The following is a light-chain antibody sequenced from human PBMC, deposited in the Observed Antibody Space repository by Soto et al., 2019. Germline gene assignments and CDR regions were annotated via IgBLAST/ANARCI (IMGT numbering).Light chain of an antibody. Sequence: QSVLTQPPSVSGAPVQRVTISCTGSSSNIGAGYDVHWYQLLPGTAPKLLIYANSNRPSGVPDRFSGSKSGTSASLAITGLQAEDEADYYCQSYDSSVNYVFGTGTKVTVL. V-gene: IGLV1-40*01. CDR2: ANS. CDR3: QSYDSSVNYV. CDR1: SSNIGAGYD. J-gene: IGLJ1*01.